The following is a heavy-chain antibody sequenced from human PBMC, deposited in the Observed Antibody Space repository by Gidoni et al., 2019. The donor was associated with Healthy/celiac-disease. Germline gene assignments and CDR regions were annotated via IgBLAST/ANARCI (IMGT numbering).Heavy chain of an antibody. CDR2: IIPILGIA. V-gene: IGHV1-69*08. Sequence: QLQLVQSGAEVKKPGSSVKVSCTASGGTFSSYTISWVRQAPGQGLEWMGRIIPILGIANYAQKFQGRVTITADKSTSTAYMELSSLRSEDTAVYYCAREWSSGWYNYWGQGTLVTVSS. J-gene: IGHJ4*02. CDR1: GGTFSSYT. D-gene: IGHD6-19*01. CDR3: AREWSSGWYNY.